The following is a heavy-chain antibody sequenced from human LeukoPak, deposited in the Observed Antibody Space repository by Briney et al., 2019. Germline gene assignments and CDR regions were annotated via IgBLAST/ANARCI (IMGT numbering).Heavy chain of an antibody. CDR3: ARESGDYVGWNGMDV. CDR1: GFTFSSYS. CDR2: ISSSSSYI. J-gene: IGHJ6*02. Sequence: GGSLRLSCAASGFTFSSYSMNWVRQAPGKGLEWVSSISSSSSYIYYADSVKRRFTISRDDAKNSLYLEMNSLRAEDTAVYYCARESGDYVGWNGMDVWGQGTTVTVSS. D-gene: IGHD4-17*01. V-gene: IGHV3-21*01.